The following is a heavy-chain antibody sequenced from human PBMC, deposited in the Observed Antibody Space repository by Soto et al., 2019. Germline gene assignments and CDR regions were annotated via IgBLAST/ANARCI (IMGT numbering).Heavy chain of an antibody. D-gene: IGHD5-12*01. CDR3: AREPRSGYSIGYFDY. J-gene: IGHJ4*02. Sequence: SETLSLTCTVSGGSISSFYWSWIRQPAGKGLEWIGRIYTSGSTNYNPSLKSRVTMSVDTPKNQFSLKLSSVTAADTAVYYCAREPRSGYSIGYFDYWGQGTLVTVSS. CDR1: GGSISSFY. V-gene: IGHV4-4*07. CDR2: IYTSGST.